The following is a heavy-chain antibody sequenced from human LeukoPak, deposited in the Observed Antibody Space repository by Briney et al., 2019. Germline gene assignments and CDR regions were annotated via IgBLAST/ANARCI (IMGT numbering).Heavy chain of an antibody. CDR3: AKDIRDGYGAYYGMDV. J-gene: IGHJ6*02. CDR1: GFTFSSYG. Sequence: GRSLRLSCAASGFTFSSYGMHWVRRAPGKGLEWVAVISYDGSNKYYADSVKGRFTISRDNSKNTLYLQMNGLRAEDTAVYYSAKDIRDGYGAYYGMDVWGQGTTVTVSS. D-gene: IGHD5-24*01. CDR2: ISYDGSNK. V-gene: IGHV3-30*18.